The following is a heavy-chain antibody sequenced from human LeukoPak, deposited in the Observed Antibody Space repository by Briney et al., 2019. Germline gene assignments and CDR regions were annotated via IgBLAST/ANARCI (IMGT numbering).Heavy chain of an antibody. V-gene: IGHV1-69*13. D-gene: IGHD3-10*01. CDR2: IIPIFGTA. J-gene: IGHJ4*02. Sequence: SVKVSCKASGYTFTSYGISWVRQAPGQGLEWMGGIIPIFGTANYAQKFQGRVTITADESTSTAYMELSSLRSEDTAVCYCARGITMVREGFDYWGQGTLVTVSS. CDR3: ARGITMVREGFDY. CDR1: GYTFTSYG.